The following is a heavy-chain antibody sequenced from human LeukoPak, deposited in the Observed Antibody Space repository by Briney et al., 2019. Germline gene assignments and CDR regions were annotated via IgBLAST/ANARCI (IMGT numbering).Heavy chain of an antibody. V-gene: IGHV1-8*01. J-gene: IGHJ6*03. Sequence: ASVKVSCKASGYTFTSYDINWVRQATGQGLEWMGWMNPNSGNTGYAQKFQGRVTMTRNTSISTAYMELSSLRSEDTAVYYCARGISKAAHYYYYMDVWGKGTTVTISS. CDR3: ARGISKAAHYYYYMDV. CDR2: MNPNSGNT. CDR1: GYTFTSYD. D-gene: IGHD2-15*01.